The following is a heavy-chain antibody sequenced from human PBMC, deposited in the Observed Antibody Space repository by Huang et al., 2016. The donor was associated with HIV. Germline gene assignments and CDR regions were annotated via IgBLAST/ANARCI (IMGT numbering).Heavy chain of an antibody. J-gene: IGHJ3*02. CDR1: GFTFSSYS. CDR2: ICSSSSTI. CDR3: ARVRAVVGTSTTDAFDI. D-gene: IGHD2-2*01. Sequence: EVQLVESGGGLVQPGGSLRLSCAASGFTFSSYSMNWVRQAPGKGLEWVSYICSSSSTIYYADSGKGRFTSSRDNAKNSLYLQMNSLRAEDTAVYYCARVRAVVGTSTTDAFDIWGQGTMVTVSS. V-gene: IGHV3-48*01.